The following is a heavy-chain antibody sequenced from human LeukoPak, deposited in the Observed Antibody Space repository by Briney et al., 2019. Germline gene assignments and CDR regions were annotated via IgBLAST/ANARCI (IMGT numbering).Heavy chain of an antibody. CDR1: GFTVSSNY. J-gene: IGHJ6*03. V-gene: IGHV3-11*04. D-gene: IGHD6-13*01. CDR3: ASSGVAAAESTGYYYYYYMDV. CDR2: ISSSGSTI. Sequence: GGSLRLSCAASGFTVSSNYMSWVRQAPGKGLEWVSYISSSGSTIYYADSVKGRFTISRDNAKNSLYLQMNSLRAEDTAVYYCASSGVAAAESTGYYYYYYMDVWGKGTTVTISS.